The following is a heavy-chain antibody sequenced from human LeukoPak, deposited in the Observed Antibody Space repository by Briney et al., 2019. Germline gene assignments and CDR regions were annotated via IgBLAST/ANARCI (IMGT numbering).Heavy chain of an antibody. CDR2: ISSTGST. Sequence: PSETLSLTCAVSGGSISSGGYSWSWIRQPPGKGLEWIGYISSTGSTYYNPSLKSRLSISVDTSKNRFSLKLSSVTAADTAVYYCAVRTVAGTTSPNWFDPWGQGTLVTVSS. V-gene: IGHV4-30-4*07. CDR1: GGSISSGGYS. J-gene: IGHJ5*02. D-gene: IGHD6-19*01. CDR3: AVRTVAGTTSPNWFDP.